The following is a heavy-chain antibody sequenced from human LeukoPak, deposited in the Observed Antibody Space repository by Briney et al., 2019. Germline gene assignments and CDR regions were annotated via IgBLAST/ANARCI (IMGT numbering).Heavy chain of an antibody. D-gene: IGHD5-18*01. CDR1: GYSISSGYY. CDR2: IYHSGST. J-gene: IGHJ6*03. Sequence: PSETLSLTCTVSGYSISSGYYWGWIRQPPGKGLEWIGSIYHSGSTYYNPSLKSRVTISVDTSKNQFSLKLSSVTAADTAVYYCASPAMAFIDQGRYNYYYYMDVWGKGTTVTVSS. V-gene: IGHV4-38-2*02. CDR3: ASPAMAFIDQGRYNYYYYMDV.